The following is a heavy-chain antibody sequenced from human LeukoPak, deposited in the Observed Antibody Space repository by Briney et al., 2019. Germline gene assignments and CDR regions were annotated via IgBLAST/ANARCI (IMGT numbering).Heavy chain of an antibody. CDR3: AKEGDGSYVAY. CDR2: ISSSGGNT. CDR1: GFTFSNYA. J-gene: IGHJ4*02. Sequence: GGSLRLSCAVSGFTFSNYAMSWVRQAPGKGLEWVSAISSSGGNTYYADSVKGRFTISRDNSKNTLYQQMNSLKAEDTAVYYCAKEGDGSYVAYWGQGTLVTVSS. D-gene: IGHD1-26*01. V-gene: IGHV3-23*01.